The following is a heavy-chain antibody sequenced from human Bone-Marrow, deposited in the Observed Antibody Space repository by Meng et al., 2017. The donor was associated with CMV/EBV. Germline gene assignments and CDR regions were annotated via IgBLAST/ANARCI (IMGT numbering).Heavy chain of an antibody. CDR1: GFTFSSYW. CDR3: AREPLDATSVDY. V-gene: IGHV3-74*01. CDR2: LDSDGSIT. D-gene: IGHD5-12*01. J-gene: IGHJ4*02. Sequence: ETLSLTCAASGFTFSSYWMHWVRQAPGKGLVWVSRLDSDGSITSYADSVKGRFTISRDNAKNTLYLRMNSLRAEDTAVYYCAREPLDATSVDYWGQGTLVTVSS.